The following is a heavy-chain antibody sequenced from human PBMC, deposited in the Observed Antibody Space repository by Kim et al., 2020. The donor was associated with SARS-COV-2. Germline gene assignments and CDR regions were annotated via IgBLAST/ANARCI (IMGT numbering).Heavy chain of an antibody. D-gene: IGHD3-9*01. CDR3: ARDKLDYDILKRAGMDV. V-gene: IGHV4-31*02. Sequence: LKSRVTISVDTSKNQFSLKLSSVTAADTAVYYCARDKLDYDILKRAGMDVWGQGTRSPSP. J-gene: IGHJ6*02.